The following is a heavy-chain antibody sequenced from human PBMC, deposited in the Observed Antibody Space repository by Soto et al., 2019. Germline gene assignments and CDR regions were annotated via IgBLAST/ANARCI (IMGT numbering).Heavy chain of an antibody. Sequence: EVQLVESGGGLVQPGGSLKLSCAASRFTFSGSAMHWVRQASGKGLEWVGRIRSKANSYATAYAASVKGRFTISRDDSKNTAYLQMNSLKTEDTAVYYCTTKEYSSGWTNDYWGQGTLVTVSS. CDR1: RFTFSGSA. CDR3: TTKEYSSGWTNDY. D-gene: IGHD6-19*01. CDR2: IRSKANSYAT. V-gene: IGHV3-73*02. J-gene: IGHJ4*02.